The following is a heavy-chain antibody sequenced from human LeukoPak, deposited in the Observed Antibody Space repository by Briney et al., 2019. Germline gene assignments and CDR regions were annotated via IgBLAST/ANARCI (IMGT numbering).Heavy chain of an antibody. J-gene: IGHJ4*02. D-gene: IGHD1-1*01. CDR2: IYYDGSNI. V-gene: IGHV3-33*01. CDR1: EFTFTTYG. Sequence: GGSLRLSCAASEFTFTTYGMHWVRQAPGKGLEWVAFIYYDGSNIYHADYVKGRFTISRDISKNTLYLQMDSLRAEDTAIYYCARDWKTNSFDYWGQGTLVTVSS. CDR3: ARDWKTNSFDY.